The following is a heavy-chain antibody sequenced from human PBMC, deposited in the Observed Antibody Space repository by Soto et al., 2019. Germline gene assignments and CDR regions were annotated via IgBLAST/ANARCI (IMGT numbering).Heavy chain of an antibody. J-gene: IGHJ4*02. D-gene: IGHD3-3*01. Sequence: EVQLLESGGGLVQPGGSLRLSCAASGFTFSSYAMSWVRQAPGKGLEWVSAISGSGGSTYYADSVKGRFTISRDNSKNTLYLQMNSLRAEDTAVYYCAKDHPTYYDFWSGYSDDYWGQGPLVTVSS. CDR2: ISGSGGST. V-gene: IGHV3-23*01. CDR3: AKDHPTYYDFWSGYSDDY. CDR1: GFTFSSYA.